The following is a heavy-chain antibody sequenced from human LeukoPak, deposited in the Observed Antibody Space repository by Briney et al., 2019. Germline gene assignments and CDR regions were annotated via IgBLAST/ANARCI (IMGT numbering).Heavy chain of an antibody. CDR1: GFTFSSYW. V-gene: IGHV3-23*01. CDR3: AKGAEIDH. J-gene: IGHJ4*02. CDR2: MTGPADTT. Sequence: GGSLRLSCVASGFTFSSYWMSWVRQAPGKGPEWLSAMTGPADTTYYAESVKGRFIISRDYSKSMVYLQMNSLRVEDTAIYYCAKGAEIDHWGQGTLVTVSS.